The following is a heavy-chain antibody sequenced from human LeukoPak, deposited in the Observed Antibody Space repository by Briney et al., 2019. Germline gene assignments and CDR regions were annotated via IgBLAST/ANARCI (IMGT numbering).Heavy chain of an antibody. V-gene: IGHV1-2*02. J-gene: IGHJ4*02. D-gene: IGHD5-18*01. CDR3: AREKGPIQLWSHYFDY. CDR2: INPNSGGT. CDR1: GYTFTGHY. Sequence: ASVKVSCKASGYTFTGHYIHWVRQAPGQGLEWMGWINPNSGGTTYAQKFQGRVTMTRDTSISTAYMELNNLRSDDTAVYYCAREKGPIQLWSHYFDYWGQGTLVTVSS.